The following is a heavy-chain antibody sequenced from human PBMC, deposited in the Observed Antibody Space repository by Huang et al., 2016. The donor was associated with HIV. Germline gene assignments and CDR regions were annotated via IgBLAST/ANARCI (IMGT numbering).Heavy chain of an antibody. V-gene: IGHV5-51*01. J-gene: IGHJ4*02. CDR1: GYGFSSYW. D-gene: IGHD5-18*01. CDR2: IYPRDSET. CDR3: ARQVDGFRSHFDF. Sequence: EVLLVQSGVELKEPGESLKISCKASGYGFSSYWIGWVRQKPGKGREWMGIIYPRDSETKYSPSFDGQVPISADKSTRTAYLQWESLKAPDTAIYFCARQVDGFRSHFDFWGQGTLVSVSS.